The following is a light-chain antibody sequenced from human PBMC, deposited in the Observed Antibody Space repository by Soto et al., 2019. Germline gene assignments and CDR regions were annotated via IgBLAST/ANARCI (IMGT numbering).Light chain of an antibody. Sequence: DIQMTQSPSTLSASIGDRVNITCRASQSISSWLAWYQQKPGKAPKVLIYKASNLESGDPSRFSGSGSETEFTLTISSLQPDDFATYYCQQYHVYSTFGGGTKVEIK. CDR1: QSISSW. J-gene: IGKJ4*02. CDR2: KAS. CDR3: QQYHVYST. V-gene: IGKV1-5*03.